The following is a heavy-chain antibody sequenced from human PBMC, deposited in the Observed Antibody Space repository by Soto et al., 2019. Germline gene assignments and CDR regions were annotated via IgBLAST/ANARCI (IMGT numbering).Heavy chain of an antibody. CDR3: AREIAARL. Sequence: EVQLVESGGGLVQPGGSLRLSCAASGFTFSSYWMSWFRQAPGKGLEWVANIKQDGSEENYVDSVKGRFTISRDNAKKALYLQMNSLRVEDTAVYYCAREIAARLWGKGTTVTVSS. CDR2: IKQDGSEE. D-gene: IGHD6-6*01. V-gene: IGHV3-7*01. J-gene: IGHJ6*04. CDR1: GFTFSSYW.